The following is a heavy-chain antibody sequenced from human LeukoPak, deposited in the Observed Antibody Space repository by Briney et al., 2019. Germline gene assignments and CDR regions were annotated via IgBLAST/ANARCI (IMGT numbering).Heavy chain of an antibody. Sequence: SVKVSCKASGGTFSSYAISWVPQAPGQGLEWMGRIIPILGIANYAQKFQGRVTITADRSTSTAYMELSSLRSEDTAVYYCAREGVVVVPAAKDNYYYGMDVWGQGTTVTVSS. V-gene: IGHV1-69*04. CDR3: AREGVVVVPAAKDNYYYGMDV. D-gene: IGHD2-2*01. CDR2: IIPILGIA. CDR1: GGTFSSYA. J-gene: IGHJ6*02.